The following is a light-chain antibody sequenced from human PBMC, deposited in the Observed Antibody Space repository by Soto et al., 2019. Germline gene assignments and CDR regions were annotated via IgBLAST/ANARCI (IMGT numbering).Light chain of an antibody. J-gene: IGKJ1*01. V-gene: IGKV3-20*01. Sequence: EIVLTQSPGTLSLSPGERATLSCRASQSVSSSYLAWYQQKPGQAPRLLIYGASSRAPGIPDRFSGSGSGGDLTVTITRLETEDFAVYYCQQYGSSPGTFGQGTKVEIK. CDR3: QQYGSSPGT. CDR2: GAS. CDR1: QSVSSSY.